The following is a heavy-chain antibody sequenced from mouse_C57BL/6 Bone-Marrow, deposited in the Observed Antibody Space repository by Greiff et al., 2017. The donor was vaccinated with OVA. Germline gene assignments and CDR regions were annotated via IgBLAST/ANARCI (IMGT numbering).Heavy chain of an antibody. CDR2: INPNNGGT. D-gene: IGHD2-2*01. CDR1: GYTFTDYN. V-gene: IGHV1-18*01. CDR3: AREGYGGVAY. Sequence: VQLQQSGPELVKPGASVKIPCKASGYTFTDYNMDWVKQSHGKSLEWIGDINPNNGGTIYNQKFKGKATLTVDKSSSTAYMELRSLTSEDTAVYDGAREGYGGVAYWGQGTLVTVSA. J-gene: IGHJ3*01.